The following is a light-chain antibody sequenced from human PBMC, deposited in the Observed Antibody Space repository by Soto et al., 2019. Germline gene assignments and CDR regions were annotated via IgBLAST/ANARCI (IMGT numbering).Light chain of an antibody. Sequence: AIRMTQSPSPFSASTGDRVTITYRASQGISSHLAWYQEKPGKAPRLLIYNASYLESGVPSRFSGSGSGTDFTLTISTLQSDDFAIYYCQQYFSYPRTFGGGTKVEIK. CDR2: NAS. CDR1: QGISSH. V-gene: IGKV1-8*01. CDR3: QQYFSYPRT. J-gene: IGKJ4*02.